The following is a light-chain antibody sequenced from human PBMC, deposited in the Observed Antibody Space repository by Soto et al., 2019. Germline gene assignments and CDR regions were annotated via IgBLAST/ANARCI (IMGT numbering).Light chain of an antibody. CDR2: DDD. V-gene: IGLV3-21*02. J-gene: IGLJ1*01. CDR3: QVWDSTFDHYV. CDR1: NIGSKS. Sequence: SYVLTQPPSVSVAPGQTARITCGGNNIGSKSVHWYQQKPGQAPVLVVYDDDDRPSGIPERFSGSNSGNTATLTISRVEAGDEADYYCQVWDSTFDHYVFGTGTKLTVL.